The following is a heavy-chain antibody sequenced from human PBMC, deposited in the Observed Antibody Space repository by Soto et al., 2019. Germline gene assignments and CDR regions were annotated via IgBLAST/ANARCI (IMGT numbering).Heavy chain of an antibody. CDR2: ISSSGSSI. Sequence: QVQLVESGGALVKPGGSLTLSCAASGFTFSDYYMTWIRQAPGKGLEWVSYISSSGSSIYYADSVKGRFTISRDNAENSRYLQMNSLRAEDTAVYYCARGGGYRRADYYYGMNVWGQGTTVIVSS. CDR1: GFTFSDYY. CDR3: ARGGGYRRADYYYGMNV. J-gene: IGHJ6*02. D-gene: IGHD3-16*01. V-gene: IGHV3-11*01.